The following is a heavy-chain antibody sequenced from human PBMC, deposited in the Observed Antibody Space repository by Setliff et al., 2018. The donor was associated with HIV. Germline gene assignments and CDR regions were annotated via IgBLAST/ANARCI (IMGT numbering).Heavy chain of an antibody. V-gene: IGHV4-38-2*01. D-gene: IGHD4-17*01. J-gene: IGHJ4*02. CDR3: ARLYGDSNYFDY. Sequence: SETLSLTCAVSGYSIRSGYYWGWIRQSPGKGLEWIGTMFRTGTSYYNPSLTSRVTISQDTSKNQFSLELTSVTAEDTAVYYCARLYGDSNYFDYWGQGTLVTVSS. CDR2: MFRTGTS. CDR1: GYSIRSGYY.